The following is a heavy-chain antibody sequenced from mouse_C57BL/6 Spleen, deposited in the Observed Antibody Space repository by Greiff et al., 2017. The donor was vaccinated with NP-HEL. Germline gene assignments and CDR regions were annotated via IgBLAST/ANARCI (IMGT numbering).Heavy chain of an antibody. J-gene: IGHJ2*01. V-gene: IGHV5-12*01. CDR1: GFTFSDYY. CDR2: ISNGGGST. D-gene: IGHD1-1*01. Sequence: EVKVVESGGGLVQPGGSLKLSCAASGFTFSDYYMYWVRQTPEKRLEWVAYISNGGGSTYYPDTVKGRFTISSDTAKNTLYLQMSRLKSEDTAMYYCARRNYPWYFDYWGQGTTLTVSS. CDR3: ARRNYPWYFDY.